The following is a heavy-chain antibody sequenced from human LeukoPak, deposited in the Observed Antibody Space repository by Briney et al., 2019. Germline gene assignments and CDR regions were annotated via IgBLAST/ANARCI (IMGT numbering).Heavy chain of an antibody. D-gene: IGHD6-6*01. J-gene: IGHJ4*02. CDR3: ARSWGIAARRGAFDY. Sequence: PSGTLSLTCTVSGGSISSYYWSWIRQPPGKGLEWIGYIYTSGSTNYNPSLKSRVTISVDTSKNQFSLKLSSVTAADTAVYYCARSWGIAARRGAFDYWGQGTLVTVSS. V-gene: IGHV4-4*09. CDR1: GGSISSYY. CDR2: IYTSGST.